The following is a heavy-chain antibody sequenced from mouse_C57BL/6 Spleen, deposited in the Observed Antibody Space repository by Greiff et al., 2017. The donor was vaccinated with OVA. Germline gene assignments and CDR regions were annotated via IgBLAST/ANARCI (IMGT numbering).Heavy chain of an antibody. J-gene: IGHJ4*01. CDR3: AARSWSNYDAMDY. V-gene: IGHV1-39*01. Sequence: VQLQQSGPELVKPGASVKISCKASGYSFTDYNMNWVKQSNGKSLEWIGVINPNYGTTSYNQKFKGKATLTVDQSSSTAYMQLNSLTSEDSAVYYCAARSWSNYDAMDYWAQGTSVTVSS. D-gene: IGHD2-5*01. CDR2: INPNYGTT. CDR1: GYSFTDYN.